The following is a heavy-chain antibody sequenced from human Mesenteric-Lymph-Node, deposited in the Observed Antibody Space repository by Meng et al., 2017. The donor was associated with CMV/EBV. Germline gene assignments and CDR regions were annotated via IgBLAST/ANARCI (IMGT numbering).Heavy chain of an antibody. D-gene: IGHD2-2*01. Sequence: ASVKVSCKASGYTFTSYDINWVRQATGQGLEWMGWMNPNSGNTGYAQKFQGRVTMTRNTSISTAYMELSSLRSEDTAVNYCARAHRYCSSTSCLYYFDYWGQGTVVTVSS. V-gene: IGHV1-8*01. CDR2: MNPNSGNT. CDR3: ARAHRYCSSTSCLYYFDY. CDR1: GYTFTSYD. J-gene: IGHJ4*03.